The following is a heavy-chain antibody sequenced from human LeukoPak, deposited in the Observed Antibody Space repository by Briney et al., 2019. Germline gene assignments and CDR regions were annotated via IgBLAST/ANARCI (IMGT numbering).Heavy chain of an antibody. CDR1: GFTFSSYS. J-gene: IGHJ4*02. CDR3: ARELGDGDSD. Sequence: PGGSLRLSRAASGFTFSSYSMNWVRQAPGKGLEWVSSISSSSSYIYYADSVKGRFTIPRDNAKNSLYLQMNSLRAEDTAVYYCARELGDGDSDWGQGTLVTVSS. CDR2: ISSSSSYI. V-gene: IGHV3-21*01. D-gene: IGHD4-17*01.